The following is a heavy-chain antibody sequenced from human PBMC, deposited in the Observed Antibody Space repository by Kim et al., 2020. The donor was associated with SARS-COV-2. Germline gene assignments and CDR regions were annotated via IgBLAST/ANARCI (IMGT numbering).Heavy chain of an antibody. CDR3: ARGGRGIAADSSLY. D-gene: IGHD6-13*01. V-gene: IGHV4-34*01. CDR2: INHSGSN. J-gene: IGHJ4*02. Sequence: SETLSLTCAVYGGYSWNWIRQPPGKGLQWIGEINHSGSNNCNPSLKSRVTMSLDTSRNQFSLNLTSVTAADTAVYFCARGGRGIAADSSLYWGQGTLVTVSS. CDR1: GGYS.